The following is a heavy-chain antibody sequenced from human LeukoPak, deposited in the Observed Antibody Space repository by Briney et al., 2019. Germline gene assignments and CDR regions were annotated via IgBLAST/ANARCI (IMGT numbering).Heavy chain of an antibody. D-gene: IGHD2-21*02. CDR2: ISSSGSPI. V-gene: IGHV3-11*01. CDR3: ARAPGRDIYYFDY. Sequence: SYISSSGSPIYYADSVKGRFTISRDNAKNSLYLQMNSLRAEDTAVYYCARAPGRDIYYFDYWGQGTLVTVSS. J-gene: IGHJ4*02.